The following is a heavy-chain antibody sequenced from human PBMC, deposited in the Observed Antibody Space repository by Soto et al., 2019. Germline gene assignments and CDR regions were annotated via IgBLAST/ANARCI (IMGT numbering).Heavy chain of an antibody. V-gene: IGHV1-3*01. CDR3: ARDNYDFWSGYPDLHYGMDV. D-gene: IGHD3-3*01. Sequence: ASVKFYCKASGYTFTSYAMHWVRQAPGQRLEWMGWINAGNGNTKYSQKFQGRVTITRDTSASTAYMELSSLRSEDTAVYYCARDNYDFWSGYPDLHYGMDVWGQGTTVTV. CDR1: GYTFTSYA. J-gene: IGHJ6*02. CDR2: INAGNGNT.